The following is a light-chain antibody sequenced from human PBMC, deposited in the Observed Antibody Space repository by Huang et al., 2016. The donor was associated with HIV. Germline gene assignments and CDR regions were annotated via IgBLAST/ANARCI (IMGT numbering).Light chain of an antibody. Sequence: DIQMTQSPSSLSASVGDRVTVTCRASQTISTFLNWYQHKPGKAPKLLIYSASTLQSGVPSRFSGRGSGTDFALTISSLLLEDFATYYCQQSYNTPLTFGGGTKVEIK. J-gene: IGKJ4*01. CDR1: QTISTF. V-gene: IGKV1-39*01. CDR2: SAS. CDR3: QQSYNTPLT.